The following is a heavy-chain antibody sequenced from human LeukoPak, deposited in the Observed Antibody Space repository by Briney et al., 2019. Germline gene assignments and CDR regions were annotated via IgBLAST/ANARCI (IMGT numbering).Heavy chain of an antibody. CDR1: GFTFSNAW. V-gene: IGHV3-15*01. CDR3: TTSPAGVRGVIITLGDDY. J-gene: IGHJ4*02. CDR2: IKSKTDGGTT. D-gene: IGHD3-10*01. Sequence: GGSLRLSCAASGFTFSNAWMSWVRRAPGKGLEWVGRIKSKTDGGTTDYAAPVKGRFTISRDDSKNTLYLQMNSLKTEDTAVYYCTTSPAGVRGVIITLGDDYWGQGTLVTVSS.